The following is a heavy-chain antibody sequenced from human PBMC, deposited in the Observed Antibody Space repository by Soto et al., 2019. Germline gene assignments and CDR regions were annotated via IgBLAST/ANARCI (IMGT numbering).Heavy chain of an antibody. D-gene: IGHD3-22*01. CDR3: TRDIDYYDSIARFDP. CDR2: ISPYNGNT. Sequence: ASVKVSCKASGYTFTNYGITWVRQAPGQGLEWMGWISPYNGNTDYAQKLQGRVTMTTDTSTTTAYMELRSLRSDDTAVYYCTRDIDYYDSIARFDPWGQGTLVTVSS. CDR1: GYTFTNYG. J-gene: IGHJ5*02. V-gene: IGHV1-18*01.